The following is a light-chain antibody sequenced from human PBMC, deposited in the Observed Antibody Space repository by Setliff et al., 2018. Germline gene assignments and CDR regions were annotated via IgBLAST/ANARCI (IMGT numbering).Light chain of an antibody. CDR1: SSDVGGYHY. CDR2: DVS. Sequence: QSALTQPASVSGSPGQSITISCTGTSSDVGGYHYVSWYQQHPGKAPKLMIYDVSNRPSGVSNRFSGSKSGNTASLTISGLQAEDEADYYCSSYTSSSSDVFGTGTKVTV. J-gene: IGLJ1*01. V-gene: IGLV2-14*03. CDR3: SSYTSSSSDV.